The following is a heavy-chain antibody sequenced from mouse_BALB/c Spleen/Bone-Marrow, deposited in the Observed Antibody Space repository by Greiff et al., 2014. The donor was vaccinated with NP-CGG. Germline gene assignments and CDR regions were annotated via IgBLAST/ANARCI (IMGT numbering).Heavy chain of an antibody. J-gene: IGHJ2*01. CDR3: ARGLYGDSVY. CDR1: GYTFTSYW. V-gene: IGHV1-69*02. D-gene: IGHD2-13*01. Sequence: VQLQQSGADLVKPGASVKLSCKASGYTFTSYWMHWVKQRPGQGLEWIGEIDPSDSYTNYNQKFKGKATLTVDKSSCTAYMQLSSLTSEDSAVYYCARGLYGDSVYWGQGTTLTVSS. CDR2: IDPSDSYT.